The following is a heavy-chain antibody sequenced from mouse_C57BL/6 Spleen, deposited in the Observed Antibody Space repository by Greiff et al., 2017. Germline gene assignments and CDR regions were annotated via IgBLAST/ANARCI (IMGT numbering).Heavy chain of an antibody. J-gene: IGHJ3*01. V-gene: IGHV5-2*01. D-gene: IGHD3-3*01. CDR2: INSDGGSP. CDR1: EYEFPSHD. Sequence: EVQLVESGGGLVQPGESLKLSCESNEYEFPSHDMPWVRKTPEKRLELVAAINSDGGSPYYPDTMQRRFIISRDNTTKNLNLPKRSLRCEDTDLYYCERHEGDVPFVYWGQGTLVTVSA. CDR3: ERHEGDVPFVY.